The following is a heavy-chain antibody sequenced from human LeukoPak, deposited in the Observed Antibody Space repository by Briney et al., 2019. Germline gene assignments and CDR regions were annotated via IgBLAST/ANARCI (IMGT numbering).Heavy chain of an antibody. CDR1: GYSFINYW. V-gene: IGHV5-51*01. CDR2: INPSNSDT. D-gene: IGHD1-1*01. CDR3: ARAWSFDY. J-gene: IGHJ4*02. Sequence: GEPLQTSCKASGYSFINYWIAWVRRLHGRGLEWMMIINPSNSDTSYSPSFHGQVTISADKCISTAYLQWSSLTAPNSAMYYCARAWSFDYWGQGAPVTASS.